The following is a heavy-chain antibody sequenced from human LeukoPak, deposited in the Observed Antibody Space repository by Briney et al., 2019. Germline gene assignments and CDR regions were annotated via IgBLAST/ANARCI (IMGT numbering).Heavy chain of an antibody. CDR1: GGPFSNNY. J-gene: IGHJ4*02. V-gene: IGHV4-34*01. CDR2: INHSGST. CDR3: ARGLVTHVGLWNY. Sequence: SETLSLTCAVYGGPFSNNYWSWIRQPPGKGLEWIGEINHSGSTNYNPSLKSRVTISVDTSKNQFSLKLSSVTAADTAVYYCARGLVTHVGLWNYWGQGSLVTVSS. D-gene: IGHD3-3*01.